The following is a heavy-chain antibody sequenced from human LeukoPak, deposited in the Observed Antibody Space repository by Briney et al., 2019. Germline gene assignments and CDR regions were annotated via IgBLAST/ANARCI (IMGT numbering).Heavy chain of an antibody. CDR2: IRGIGGST. D-gene: IGHD2-15*01. J-gene: IGHJ4*02. CDR3: AKEGGRDSAGFDY. Sequence: SLRLSCAASGFTFTSYAMSWVSQPAGKGLDWVAAIRGIGGSTYYTDSVKGRFTISRHNSKNTLYLQMNSLRPEHTAVYYCAKEGGRDSAGFDYWGQGTQVPVSS. CDR1: GFTFTSYA. V-gene: IGHV3-23*01.